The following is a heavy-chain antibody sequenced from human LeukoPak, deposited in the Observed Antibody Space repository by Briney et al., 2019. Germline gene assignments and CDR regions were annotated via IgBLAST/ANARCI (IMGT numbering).Heavy chain of an antibody. CDR1: GGSISSYY. CDR2: IYTSGST. CDR3: ARHEKLMVYAIWFDP. V-gene: IGHV4-4*07. Sequence: SETLSLTCTVSGGSISSYYWSWIRQPAGKGLEWIGRIYTSGSTYYNPSLKSRVTISVDTSKNQFSLKLSSVTAADTAVYYCARHEKLMVYAIWFDPWGQGTLVTVSS. D-gene: IGHD2-8*01. J-gene: IGHJ5*02.